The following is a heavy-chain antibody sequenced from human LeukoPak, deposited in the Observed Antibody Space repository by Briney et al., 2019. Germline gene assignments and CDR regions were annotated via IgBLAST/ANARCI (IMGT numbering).Heavy chain of an antibody. J-gene: IGHJ4*02. D-gene: IGHD5-12*01. CDR1: GFIFSVFA. CDR2: ICGGISCSGGST. CDR3: AKDFRSAYAPRFDY. V-gene: IGHV3-23*01. Sequence: GGSLRLSCAASGFIFSVFAMHWVRPAPGEGLEWVAAICGGISCSGGSTYYADSLKGRFTISRDNSKNTLYLQMNSLRAEDTGVYHCAKDFRSAYAPRFDYWGQGTLVTVSS.